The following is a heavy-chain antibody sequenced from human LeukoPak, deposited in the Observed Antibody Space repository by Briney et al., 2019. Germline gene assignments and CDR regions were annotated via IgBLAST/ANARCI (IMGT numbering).Heavy chain of an antibody. D-gene: IGHD6-6*01. V-gene: IGHV3-7*05. J-gene: IGHJ5*02. CDR3: AKVIAARPA. CDR2: VKQDGSQK. CDR1: GFTFSSYW. Sequence: GGSLRLSCTASGFTFSSYWMSWVRQAPGKGLEWVANVKQDGSQKYYVDSVKGRFTISRDNAKNSLYLQMDSLRAEDTAVYYCAKVIAARPAWGQGTLVTVSS.